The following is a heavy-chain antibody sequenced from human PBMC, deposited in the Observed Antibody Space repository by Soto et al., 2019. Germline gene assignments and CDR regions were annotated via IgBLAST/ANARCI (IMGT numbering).Heavy chain of an antibody. D-gene: IGHD6-6*01. CDR2: IYTSGST. Sequence: SETLSLTCTVSGGSISSYYWSWIRQPAGKGLEWIGRIYTSGSTNYNPSLRSRVTMSVDASKNQFSLKLSSVTAADTAVYYCARSSIAARIDLWGQGTLVTVSS. CDR3: ARSSIAARIDL. V-gene: IGHV4-4*07. CDR1: GGSISSYY. J-gene: IGHJ5*02.